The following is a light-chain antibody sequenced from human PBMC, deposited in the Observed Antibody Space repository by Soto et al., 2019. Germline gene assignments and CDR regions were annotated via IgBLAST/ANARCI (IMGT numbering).Light chain of an antibody. CDR2: DAS. J-gene: IGKJ4*01. CDR1: QAIGSY. V-gene: IGKV3-11*01. CDR3: QQRSNWLT. Sequence: EIVLTQSPATLSLSPGERATLFCRASQAIGSYLAWYQQRLGQAPRLLIFDASNRATGIPARFSGSGSGTDFTLTISSLEPEDFEVYYCQQRSNWLTFGGGTKVEI.